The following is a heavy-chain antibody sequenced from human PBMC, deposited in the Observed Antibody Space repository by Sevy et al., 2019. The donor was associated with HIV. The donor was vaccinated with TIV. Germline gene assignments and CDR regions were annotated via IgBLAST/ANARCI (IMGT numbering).Heavy chain of an antibody. CDR2: ISAYNGKT. D-gene: IGHD6-6*01. CDR1: GYTFTSYG. Sequence: ASVKVSCKASGYTFTSYGISWVRQAPGQGLEWMVWISAYNGKTNFAQKLQEKFTMTTDTSTSTAYMELRSLRSDDTAVYYCARDGQVYSSSSGGYYYYGMDVWGQGTTVTVSS. V-gene: IGHV1-18*04. J-gene: IGHJ6*02. CDR3: ARDGQVYSSSSGGYYYYGMDV.